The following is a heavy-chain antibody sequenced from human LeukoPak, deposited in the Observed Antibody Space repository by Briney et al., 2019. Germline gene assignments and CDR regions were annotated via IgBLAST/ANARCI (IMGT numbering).Heavy chain of an antibody. J-gene: IGHJ4*02. V-gene: IGHV4-59*05. CDR2: IYYSGST. Sequence: PSETLSLTCTVSDGSINSFYWRWIRQPPGKGLEWIGSIYYSGSTYYNPSLKSRVTISVDTSKNQFSLKLSSVTAADTAVYYCAGSGSYNSGIYYWGQGTLVTVSS. CDR1: DGSINSFY. D-gene: IGHD3-10*01. CDR3: AGSGSYNSGIYY.